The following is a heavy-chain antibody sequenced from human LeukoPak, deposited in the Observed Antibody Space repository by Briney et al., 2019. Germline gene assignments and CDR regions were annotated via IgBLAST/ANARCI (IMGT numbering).Heavy chain of an antibody. Sequence: ASVKVSCKASGYTFTGYYMHWVRQAPGQGLEWMGWINPNSGGTNYAQKFQGRVTMIRDTSISTAYMELSRLRSDDTAVYYCARERNYYDSSGYYLWGQGTLVTVSS. CDR1: GYTFTGYY. V-gene: IGHV1-2*02. CDR3: ARERNYYDSSGYYL. J-gene: IGHJ4*02. D-gene: IGHD3-22*01. CDR2: INPNSGGT.